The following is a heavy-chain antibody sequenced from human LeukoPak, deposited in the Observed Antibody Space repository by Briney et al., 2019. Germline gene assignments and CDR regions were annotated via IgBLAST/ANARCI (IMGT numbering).Heavy chain of an antibody. V-gene: IGHV3-23*01. CDR1: GFTFSSYA. CDR3: AKDAGYSSGWPDY. CDR2: IGGSGGST. Sequence: GGSLRLSCAASGFTFSSYAMTWVRQAPGKGLEWVSAIGGSGGSTYYADSVKGRLNISRDTSKNTMYVQMNSLRTEDTAVYYCAKDAGYSSGWPDYWGQGTLVTVSS. J-gene: IGHJ4*02. D-gene: IGHD6-19*01.